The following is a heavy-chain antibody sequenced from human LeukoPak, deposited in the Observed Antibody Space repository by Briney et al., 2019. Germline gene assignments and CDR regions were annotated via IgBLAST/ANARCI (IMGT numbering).Heavy chain of an antibody. D-gene: IGHD2-2*01. Sequence: SETLSLTCTVSGGSISSYYWSWIRQPPGKGLEWIGYIYYSGSTNYNPSLKGRVTISVDTSKNQFSLKLSSVTAADTAVYYCARAGVVVPAPNFDYWGQGTLVTVSS. CDR3: ARAGVVVPAPNFDY. J-gene: IGHJ4*02. V-gene: IGHV4-59*01. CDR2: IYYSGST. CDR1: GGSISSYY.